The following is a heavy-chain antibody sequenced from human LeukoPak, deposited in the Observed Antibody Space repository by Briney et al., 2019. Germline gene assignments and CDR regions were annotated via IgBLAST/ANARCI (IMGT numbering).Heavy chain of an antibody. Sequence: PGGSLRLSCAASGLTFSDYYMSWIRQAPGKGLEWVSYISSSSSYTNYADSVKGRFTISRDNAKNSLYLQMNSLRAEDTAVYYCARDRGYCSGGSCYPKNFDYWGQGTLVTVSS. CDR2: ISSSSSYT. V-gene: IGHV3-11*06. CDR3: ARDRGYCSGGSCYPKNFDY. J-gene: IGHJ4*02. CDR1: GLTFSDYY. D-gene: IGHD2-15*01.